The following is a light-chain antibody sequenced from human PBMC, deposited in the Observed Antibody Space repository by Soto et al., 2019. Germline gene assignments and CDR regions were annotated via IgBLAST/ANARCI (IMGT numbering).Light chain of an antibody. Sequence: QSALTQPASVSGSPGQSITISCTGTSSDVGSYNLVSWYQQHPGKAPKLLIYDGSKRPSGVSNRFSESKSGNTASLTISGRQAEDGADYYCCSYVGDSAWVFGSGPTVTVL. J-gene: IGLJ1*01. CDR3: CSYVGDSAWV. CDR2: DGS. V-gene: IGLV2-23*01. CDR1: SSDVGSYNL.